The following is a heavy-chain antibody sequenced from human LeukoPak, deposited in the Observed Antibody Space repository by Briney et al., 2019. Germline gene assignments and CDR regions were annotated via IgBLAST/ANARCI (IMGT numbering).Heavy chain of an antibody. D-gene: IGHD3-22*01. CDR3: ARDWPNYYDSSGIDY. J-gene: IGHJ4*02. V-gene: IGHV1-2*02. Sequence: ASVKVSCKASGYTFTSYYMHWVRQAPGQGLEWMGWINPNSGGANYAQKFQGRVTMTRDTSISTAYMELSRLRSDDTAVYYCARDWPNYYDSSGIDYWGQGTLVTVSS. CDR1: GYTFTSYY. CDR2: INPNSGGA.